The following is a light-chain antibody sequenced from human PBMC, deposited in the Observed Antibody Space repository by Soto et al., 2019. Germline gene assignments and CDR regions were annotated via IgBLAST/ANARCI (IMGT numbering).Light chain of an antibody. J-gene: IGLJ1*01. CDR3: CSYAGSITPYV. Sequence: QSVLTQPASVSGSPGQSITISCTGTSSDVGSYNLVSWYQQHPGKAPNLMIYEGSKRPSGVSNRFSGSKSGNTASLTISGLQAEDEADYYCCSYAGSITPYVFGTGTQLTVL. CDR2: EGS. CDR1: SSDVGSYNL. V-gene: IGLV2-23*01.